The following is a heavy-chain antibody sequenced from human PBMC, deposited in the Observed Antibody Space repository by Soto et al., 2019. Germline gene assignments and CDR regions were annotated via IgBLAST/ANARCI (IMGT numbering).Heavy chain of an antibody. J-gene: IGHJ4*02. CDR3: AKSLSAIPGDS. CDR1: GCTFSSYW. V-gene: IGHV3-7*05. D-gene: IGHD2-2*01. CDR2: IKQDGSEK. Sequence: EVQLGESGGGLVQSGGSLRLSCAASGCTFSSYWMSWVRQGPGKGPEWVANIKQDGSEKYYVDSVKGRFTISRDNAKNSLYLQMTSLRAEDTAVYHCAKSLSAIPGDSWGQGTLVTVSS.